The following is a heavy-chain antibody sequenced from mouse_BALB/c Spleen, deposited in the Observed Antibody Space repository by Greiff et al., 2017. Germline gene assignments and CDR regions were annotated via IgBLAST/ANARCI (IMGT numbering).Heavy chain of an antibody. CDR2: IRNKANGYTT. J-gene: IGHJ1*01. CDR1: GFTFTDYY. V-gene: IGHV7-3*02. Sequence: VQLKESGGGLVQPGGSLRLSCATSGFTFTDYYMSWVRQPPGKALEWLGFIRNKANGYTTEYSASVKGRFTISRDNSQSILYLQMNTLRAEDSATYYCARDRRSPYWYFDVWGAGTTVTVSS. CDR3: ARDRRSPYWYFDV.